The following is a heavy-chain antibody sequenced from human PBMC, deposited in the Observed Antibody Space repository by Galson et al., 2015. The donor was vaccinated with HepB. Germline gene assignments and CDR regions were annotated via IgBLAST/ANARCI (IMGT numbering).Heavy chain of an antibody. Sequence: SLRLSCAASGFTFSSYEMNWVRQAPGKGLEWVSYISSSGSTIYYADSVKGRFTISRDNAKNSLYLQMNSLRAEDTAVYYCAREVVAAPEYYYYYYGMDVWGKGTTVTVSS. CDR3: AREVVAAPEYYYYYYGMDV. J-gene: IGHJ6*04. V-gene: IGHV3-48*03. CDR2: ISSSGSTI. D-gene: IGHD2-15*01. CDR1: GFTFSSYE.